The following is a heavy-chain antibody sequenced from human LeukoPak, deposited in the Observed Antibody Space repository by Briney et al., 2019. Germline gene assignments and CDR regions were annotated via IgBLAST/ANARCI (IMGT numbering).Heavy chain of an antibody. CDR3: ATDGDRYGYELDY. J-gene: IGHJ4*02. CDR1: GYTLTELS. V-gene: IGHV1-24*01. CDR2: FDPEDGET. D-gene: IGHD5-18*01. Sequence: GASVKVSCKVSGYTLTELSMHWVRQAPGKGLEWMGGFDPEDGETINAQKFQGRVTMTEDTSTDTAYMELSSLRSEDTAVYYCATDGDRYGYELDYWGQGTLVTLSS.